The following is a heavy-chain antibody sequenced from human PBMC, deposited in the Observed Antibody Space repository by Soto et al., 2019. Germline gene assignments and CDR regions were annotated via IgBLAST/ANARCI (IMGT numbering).Heavy chain of an antibody. V-gene: IGHV3-23*01. CDR3: PMGYFFDH. J-gene: IGHJ4*02. CDR2: ISNSGDRS. Sequence: EVQLLESGGDLVWPGGSLRLSCVASGFTFSGYAMTWVRQAPGKGLEWVSTISNSGDRSWYADSVQGRFTISRDNSKNTLYLRMNSLRAEDTAVYYCPMGYFFDHWGQGTLVTVSS. D-gene: IGHD3-16*01. CDR1: GFTFSGYA.